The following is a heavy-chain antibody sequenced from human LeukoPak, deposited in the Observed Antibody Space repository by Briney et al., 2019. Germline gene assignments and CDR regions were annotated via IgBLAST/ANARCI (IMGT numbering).Heavy chain of an antibody. D-gene: IGHD2-2*01. CDR2: INPSGGST. V-gene: IGHV1-46*01. CDR1: VYTFTSYY. J-gene: IGHJ3*02. CDR3: ARGHCSSTSCYESDAFES. Sequence: ASVRVSCKASVYTFTSYYMHWVRQAPGQGLEWMGIINPSGGSTSYAQKFQGRVTMTRDTSTSTVYMELSSLRSEDTAVYYCARGHCSSTSCYESDAFESWGQGTMVTVSS.